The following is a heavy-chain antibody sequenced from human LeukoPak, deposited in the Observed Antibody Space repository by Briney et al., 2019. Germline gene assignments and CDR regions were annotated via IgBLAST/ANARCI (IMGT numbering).Heavy chain of an antibody. CDR2: IKQDGSEK. D-gene: IGHD6-19*01. Sequence: QSGGSLRLSCAASGFTFSSYGMHWVRQAPGKGLEWVANIKQDGSEKYYVDSVKGRFTISRDNAKNSLYLQMNSLRAEDTAVYYCARQGSPVAGSAPRPGAFDIWGQGTMVTVSS. J-gene: IGHJ3*02. CDR1: GFTFSSYG. CDR3: ARQGSPVAGSAPRPGAFDI. V-gene: IGHV3-7*01.